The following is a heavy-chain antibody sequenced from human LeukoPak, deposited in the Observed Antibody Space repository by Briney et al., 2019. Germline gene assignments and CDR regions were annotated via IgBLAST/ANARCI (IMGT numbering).Heavy chain of an antibody. CDR2: IYYSGGT. CDR1: GGTISSYY. J-gene: IGHJ3*02. CDR3: ARVHINPVFGAFDI. D-gene: IGHD3-10*01. V-gene: IGHV4-59*01. Sequence: SETLTLTCTASGGTISSYYWSWLRQPPGKGLEWIGYIYYSGGTNYNPSLKSRLTISVGTSNNQFSLQQITITAADDAASYCARVHINPVFGAFDIWGQGTMVTVSS.